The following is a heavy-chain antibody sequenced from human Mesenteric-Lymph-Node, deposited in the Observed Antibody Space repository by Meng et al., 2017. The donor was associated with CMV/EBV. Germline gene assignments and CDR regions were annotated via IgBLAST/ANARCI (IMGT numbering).Heavy chain of an antibody. Sequence: SETLSLTCTVSGGSISTYYWTWIRRSPGKGLEWIGYISNSGTTNYNPSLKSRLTMSVDASQNQFSLSLSSVTAADTAVYYCARTLCSSTSCPFDHWGQGMLVTVSS. D-gene: IGHD2-2*01. J-gene: IGHJ4*02. CDR1: GGSISTYY. CDR2: ISNSGTT. V-gene: IGHV4-59*01. CDR3: ARTLCSSTSCPFDH.